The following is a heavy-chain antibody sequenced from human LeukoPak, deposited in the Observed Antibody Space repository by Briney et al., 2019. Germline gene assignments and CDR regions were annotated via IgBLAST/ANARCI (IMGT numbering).Heavy chain of an antibody. J-gene: IGHJ4*02. CDR3: AKKEAMIRGVPYYYDF. CDR2: ISGSGDDA. CDR1: GFTFSSYV. V-gene: IGHV3-23*01. Sequence: PGGSLRLSCSASGFTFSSYVMTWVRQAPGQGLEWVSAISGSGDDAYYADSVKGRLTISRDNSKNTLYLQMNSLRAEDTAVYYCAKKEAMIRGVPYYYDFWGQGTLVTVSS. D-gene: IGHD3-10*01.